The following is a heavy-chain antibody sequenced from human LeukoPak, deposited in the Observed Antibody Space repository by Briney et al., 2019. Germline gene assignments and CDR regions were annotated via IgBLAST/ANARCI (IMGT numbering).Heavy chain of an antibody. CDR2: INHSGST. D-gene: IGHD6-19*01. CDR3: ASAVAGTKYDAFDI. V-gene: IGHV4-34*01. J-gene: IGHJ3*02. Sequence: PSETLSLTCAVYGGSFSGYYWSWLRQPPGKGLEWIGEINHSGSTNFAPSLKSRVTISVDTSKSQFSLKLSSVTAADTAVYYCASAVAGTKYDAFDIWGQGTMVTVSS. CDR1: GGSFSGYY.